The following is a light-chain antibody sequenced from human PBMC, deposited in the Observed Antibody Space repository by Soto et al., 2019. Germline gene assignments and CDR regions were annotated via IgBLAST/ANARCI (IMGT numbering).Light chain of an antibody. Sequence: DMVLTQSPGTLSLSPGERATLSCSASQSVSGNFLAWYQQKPGQAPRLLIYGASVRATGVPDRFSGGGSGTDFTLTISGLEPDDFAQYFYQSYGSPPVTFGGGTKIEV. CDR1: QSVSGNF. CDR2: GAS. V-gene: IGKV3-20*01. J-gene: IGKJ4*01. CDR3: QSYGSPPVT.